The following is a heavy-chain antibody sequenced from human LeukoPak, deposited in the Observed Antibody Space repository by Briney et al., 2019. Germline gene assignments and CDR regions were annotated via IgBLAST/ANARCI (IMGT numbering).Heavy chain of an antibody. CDR3: ARASTDNAGWHRGSFDY. Sequence: GESLKISCKGSGYSFINYWIAWVRQMPGKGLEWIGIIYPADSDTRYSPSFQGQVTISADKSISTAYLQWSSLRASDTTIYYCARASTDNAGWHRGSFDYWGQGTLVTVSS. CDR2: IYPADSDT. CDR1: GYSFINYW. V-gene: IGHV5-51*01. J-gene: IGHJ4*02. D-gene: IGHD6-19*01.